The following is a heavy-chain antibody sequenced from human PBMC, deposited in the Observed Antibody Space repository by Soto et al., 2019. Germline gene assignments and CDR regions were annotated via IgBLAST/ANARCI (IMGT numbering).Heavy chain of an antibody. J-gene: IGHJ6*02. V-gene: IGHV3-23*01. CDR1: GFTFSSYA. CDR2: ISGSGGST. CDR3: AKSLGRFGELWFYYYYGMDV. D-gene: IGHD3-10*01. Sequence: GGSLRLSCAASGFTFSSYAMSWVRQAPGKGLEWVSAISGSGGSTYYADSVKGRFTISRDNSKNTRYLQMNSLRAEDTAVYYCAKSLGRFGELWFYYYYGMDVWGQGTTVTVSS.